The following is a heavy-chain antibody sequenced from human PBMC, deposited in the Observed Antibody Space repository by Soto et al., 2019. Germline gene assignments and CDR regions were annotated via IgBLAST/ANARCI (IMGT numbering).Heavy chain of an antibody. CDR2: IYWAGDL. Sequence: SGPTLVNPTQTLTLTCNFSGFSLHGNGVDVGWIRQPPGKALEWLALIYWAGDLRYSPALKRRLTITQDPSKDQVVLTMTNMDPTDAGTYSCAGGYGQLLSTFHCLDSWGQGIRVAVSS. CDR3: AGGYGQLLSTFHCLDS. V-gene: IGHV2-5*02. CDR1: GFSLHGNGVD. D-gene: IGHD5-18*01. J-gene: IGHJ4*02.